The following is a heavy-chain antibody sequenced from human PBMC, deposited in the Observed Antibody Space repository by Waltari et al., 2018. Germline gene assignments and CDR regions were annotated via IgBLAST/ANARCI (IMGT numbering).Heavy chain of an antibody. CDR3: ARLPRGSGIIGAFDI. V-gene: IGHV4-59*11. J-gene: IGHJ3*02. CDR1: GDSIRSHF. Sequence: VQLQESGPGLVKPSETLSLRCNVSGDSIRSHFWSWIRQAPGKGLEWIGHMYFSGTKDYNPSLKSRVAISIDTSKNHFSLNLRSVTAADTAIYYCARLPRGSGIIGAFDIWGQGTQVTVSS. CDR2: MYFSGTK. D-gene: IGHD1-26*01.